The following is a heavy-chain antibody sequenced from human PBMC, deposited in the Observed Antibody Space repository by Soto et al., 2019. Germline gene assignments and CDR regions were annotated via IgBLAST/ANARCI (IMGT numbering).Heavy chain of an antibody. CDR1: GGNPSNSA. Sequence: SVKVSCKASGGNPSNSAISWVRQAPGQRLEWMGVIIPVFGIISYAQNFQGRVTITADESTSTAYMELSSLRVEDTAVYFCAGGRIVVAGSSAYYGMDVWGQGTAVTVSS. V-gene: IGHV1-69*13. CDR3: AGGRIVVAGSSAYYGMDV. J-gene: IGHJ6*02. CDR2: IIPVFGII. D-gene: IGHD6-19*01.